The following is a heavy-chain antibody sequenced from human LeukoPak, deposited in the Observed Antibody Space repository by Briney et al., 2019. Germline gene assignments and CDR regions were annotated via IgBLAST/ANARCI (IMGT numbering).Heavy chain of an antibody. D-gene: IGHD5-18*01. CDR3: ANTAMVLDAFDI. Sequence: GGTLRLSCAASGFTFNTYGMSWVRQAPGKGLEWVSAISGSGGSTYYADSVKGRFTISRDNSKNTLYLQMNSLRAEDTAVYYCANTAMVLDAFDIWGQGTMVTVSS. J-gene: IGHJ3*02. V-gene: IGHV3-23*01. CDR1: GFTFNTYG. CDR2: ISGSGGST.